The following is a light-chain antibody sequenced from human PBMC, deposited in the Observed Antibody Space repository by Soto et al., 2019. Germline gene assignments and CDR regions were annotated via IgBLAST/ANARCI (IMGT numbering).Light chain of an antibody. Sequence: AIRMTQSPSSFSASTGDRVTITCRASHGISSYLAWYQQKPGKAPKLLIYAASTLQSGVPSRFSGSGSGTDFTLTISCLQSEDFATYYCQQYYSYQFTFGPGTKVDI. CDR1: HGISSY. V-gene: IGKV1-8*01. CDR3: QQYYSYQFT. J-gene: IGKJ3*01. CDR2: AAS.